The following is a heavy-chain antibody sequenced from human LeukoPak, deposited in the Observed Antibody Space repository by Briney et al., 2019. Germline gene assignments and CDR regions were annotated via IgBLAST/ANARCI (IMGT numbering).Heavy chain of an antibody. CDR3: ARDWSMTTLDY. CDR2: INLNSGAT. J-gene: IGHJ4*02. V-gene: IGHV1-2*04. D-gene: IGHD4-11*01. Sequence: ASVKVSCKASGYTFIGYYNHWVRQAPGQGLEWMGRINLNSGATDYAQKFQGWVAMTRDTSINTAYMEFNRLKSDDTAVYYCARDWSMTTLDYWGQGTLVTVSS. CDR1: GYTFIGYY.